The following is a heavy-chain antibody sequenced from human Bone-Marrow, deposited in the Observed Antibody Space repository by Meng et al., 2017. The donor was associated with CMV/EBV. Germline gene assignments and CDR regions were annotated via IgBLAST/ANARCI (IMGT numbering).Heavy chain of an antibody. J-gene: IGHJ6*02. CDR3: ARDVGDYDFWSGYSLPYYYYYGMDV. Sequence: GGSLRLSCVGSGFIFTTYTMNWVRQAPGKGLEWVSSISSSSSYIYYADSVKGRFTISRDNAKNSLYLQMNSLRAEDTAVYYCARDVGDYDFWSGYSLPYYYYYGMDVWGQGTTVTVSS. D-gene: IGHD3-3*01. CDR2: ISSSSSYI. CDR1: GFIFTTYT. V-gene: IGHV3-21*01.